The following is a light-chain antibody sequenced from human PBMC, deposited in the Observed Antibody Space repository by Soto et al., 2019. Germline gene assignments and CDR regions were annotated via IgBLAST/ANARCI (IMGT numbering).Light chain of an antibody. CDR2: DVT. V-gene: IGLV2-14*01. Sequence: QSVLTQPASVSGSPGQSITISCTGTSSDVGGYNFVSWYQQYPGKAPKLMIYDVTNRPSGVSNRFSGSKSGNTASLTISGLQAEDEADYYCSSYKSSSTLYGFGTGTKVTVL. J-gene: IGLJ1*01. CDR3: SSYKSSSTLYG. CDR1: SSDVGGYNF.